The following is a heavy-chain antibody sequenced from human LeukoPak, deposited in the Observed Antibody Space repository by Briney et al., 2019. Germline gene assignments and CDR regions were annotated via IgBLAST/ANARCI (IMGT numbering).Heavy chain of an antibody. CDR3: ARGVNEDIVATTEFDY. J-gene: IGHJ4*02. CDR1: GGSFSGYY. V-gene: IGHV4-34*01. Sequence: SETLSLTCVVYGGSFSGYYWSWIRQPPGKGVEWIGEINHSGSTNYNPSLKSRVTISVDTSKNQFSLKLSSVTAADTAVYYCARGVNEDIVATTEFDYWGQGTLVTVSS. CDR2: INHSGST. D-gene: IGHD5-12*01.